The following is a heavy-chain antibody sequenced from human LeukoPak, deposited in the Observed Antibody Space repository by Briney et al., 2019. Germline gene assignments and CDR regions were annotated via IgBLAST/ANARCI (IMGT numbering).Heavy chain of an antibody. CDR3: AKEDVGAAPHF. D-gene: IGHD2-15*01. CDR1: GFTISAYG. V-gene: IGHV3-23*01. CDR2: DSVYGGGP. J-gene: IGHJ4*02. Sequence: GGSLRLSCAASGFTISAYGMSWIRQVPGKGLEWVSADSVYGGGPYYADSVNGRFTMSRDNSENTVYLQMDSLRAEDTALYYCAKEDVGAAPHFWGQGTLVTVSS.